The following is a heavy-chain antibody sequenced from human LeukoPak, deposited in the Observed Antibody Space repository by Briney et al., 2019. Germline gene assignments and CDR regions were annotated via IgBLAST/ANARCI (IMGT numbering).Heavy chain of an antibody. CDR2: ISYDGSHK. J-gene: IGHJ4*02. V-gene: IGHV3-30*03. CDR3: ARWGGTYYFDY. D-gene: IGHD1-26*01. CDR1: GFTFSSYG. Sequence: GGSLRLSCAASGFTFSSYGMHWVRQAPGKGLEWVAVISYDGSHKYYADSLKGPLTISRDNSKNTLYLQMNSLRAEDTAIYYCARWGGTYYFDYWGQGTLVTVSS.